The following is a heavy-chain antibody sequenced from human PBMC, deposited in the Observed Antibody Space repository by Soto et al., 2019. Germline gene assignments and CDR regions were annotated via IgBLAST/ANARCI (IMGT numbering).Heavy chain of an antibody. D-gene: IGHD1-26*01. Sequence: SVKVSCKASGGTFSSYAISWVRQAPGQGLEWMGGIIPIFGTANYAQKFQGRVTITADESTSTAYMELSSLRSEDTAMYYCASYWEDLYYYYVMDVWGQGTSVTVSS. CDR3: ASYWEDLYYYYVMDV. CDR2: IIPIFGTA. V-gene: IGHV1-69*13. J-gene: IGHJ6*02. CDR1: GGTFSSYA.